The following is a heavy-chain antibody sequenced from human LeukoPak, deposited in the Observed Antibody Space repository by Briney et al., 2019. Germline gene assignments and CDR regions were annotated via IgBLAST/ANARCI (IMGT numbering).Heavy chain of an antibody. D-gene: IGHD4-23*01. CDR2: VYTSGGT. CDR3: ARNNYGGNSPGGD. CDR1: GGSISSDF. J-gene: IGHJ4*02. V-gene: IGHV4-4*07. Sequence: SETLSLTCVISGGSISSDFWSWIRQPAGKGLEWIGRVYTSGGTNYNPSLKSRVTISIDTSKNQFSLKLSSVTAADTAVYYCARNNYGGNSPGGDWGQGTLVTVSS.